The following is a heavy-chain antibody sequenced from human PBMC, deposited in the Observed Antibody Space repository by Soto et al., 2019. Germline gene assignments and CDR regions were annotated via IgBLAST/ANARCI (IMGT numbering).Heavy chain of an antibody. J-gene: IGHJ5*02. D-gene: IGHD3-22*01. Sequence: SETLSLTCTVSGGSINNYYWTWIRQPPGMGLEWIGYVYYTGTTSYNPSLKSRVTISIDGSKNQISLKLSSVTAGDTAFYYCARMGGYYQSLDTWGQGTLVTVSS. V-gene: IGHV4-59*08. CDR1: GGSINNYY. CDR2: VYYTGTT. CDR3: ARMGGYYQSLDT.